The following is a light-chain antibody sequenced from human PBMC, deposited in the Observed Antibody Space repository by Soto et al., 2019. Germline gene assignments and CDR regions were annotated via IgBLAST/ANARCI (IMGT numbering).Light chain of an antibody. CDR1: QKINNY. Sequence: DIQITHSPSSMSASVGARVTVTFRTSQKINNYLNWYQQKPGKAPKLLIYGASSVQSGVPLRFSGSGSGTEFTLTISSLQPEDFAIYYCEQTYSTPVTFGQGTRLEIK. CDR3: EQTYSTPVT. J-gene: IGKJ5*01. CDR2: GAS. V-gene: IGKV1-39*01.